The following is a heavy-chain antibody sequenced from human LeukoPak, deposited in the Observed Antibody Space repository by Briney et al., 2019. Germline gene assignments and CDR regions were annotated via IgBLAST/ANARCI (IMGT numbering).Heavy chain of an antibody. J-gene: IGHJ3*02. V-gene: IGHV4-31*03. CDR3: ARHLWFGESYAFDI. D-gene: IGHD3-10*01. CDR2: IYYSGST. Sequence: SETLSLTCTVSGGSISSGGYYWSWIRQHPGKGLEWIGYIYYSGSTYCNPSLKSRVTISVDTSKNQFSLKLSSVTAADTAVYYCARHLWFGESYAFDIWGQGTMVTVSS. CDR1: GGSISSGGYY.